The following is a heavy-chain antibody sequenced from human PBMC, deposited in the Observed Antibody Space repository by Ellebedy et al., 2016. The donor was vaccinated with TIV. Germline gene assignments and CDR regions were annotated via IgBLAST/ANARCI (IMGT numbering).Heavy chain of an antibody. J-gene: IGHJ5*02. CDR3: ARDWSGYFDP. CDR2: IWHDGSKK. D-gene: IGHD3-3*01. CDR1: GFTFSRDG. Sequence: GESLKISCAASGFTFSRDGMHWVRQAPGKGLEWVAVIWHDGSKKYYADSVKGRFTISRDSSKNTLYLQMNSLRAEDTAVYYCARDWSGYFDPWGQGTLVTVSS. V-gene: IGHV3-33*01.